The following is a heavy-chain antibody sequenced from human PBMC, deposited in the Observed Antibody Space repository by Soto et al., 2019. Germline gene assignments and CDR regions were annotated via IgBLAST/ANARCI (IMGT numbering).Heavy chain of an antibody. CDR3: ARPGAPELLVASFDY. Sequence: QLQLQESGPGLVKPSETLSLTCTVSGGSISSSSYYWAWIRQPPGKGLEWIGSIYYSGSTYYNPSLKSRVTISVDTSKNQFALKLSSVTAADKAVYYCARPGAPELLVASFDYWGQGTLVTVSS. CDR1: GGSISSSSYY. J-gene: IGHJ4*02. V-gene: IGHV4-39*01. D-gene: IGHD3-9*01. CDR2: IYYSGST.